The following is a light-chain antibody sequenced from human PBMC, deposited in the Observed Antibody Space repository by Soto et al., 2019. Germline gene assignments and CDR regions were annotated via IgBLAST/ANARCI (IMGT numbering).Light chain of an antibody. Sequence: SALTQPRSVSGSPGQSVTISCTGTSSNFGGYNYVSWYQHHPGKAPKLVIYDVYNRPSGVPDRFSGSKSDNTASLTISGLQAEDEADYYCCSYAGSNTFYVFGTGTKVTVL. J-gene: IGLJ1*01. CDR2: DVY. V-gene: IGLV2-11*01. CDR1: SSNFGGYNY. CDR3: CSYAGSNTFYV.